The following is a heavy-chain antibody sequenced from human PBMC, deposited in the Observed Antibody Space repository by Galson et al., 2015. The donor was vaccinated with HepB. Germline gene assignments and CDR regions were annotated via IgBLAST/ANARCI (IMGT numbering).Heavy chain of an antibody. V-gene: IGHV3-30-3*01. J-gene: IGHJ4*02. CDR3: GRGGLRAVAGAEGDY. CDR2: LSYDGNNK. Sequence: SLRLSCAASGFTFSDYAVYWVRQAPGKGLEWVAILSYDGNNKYYKKSVKGRFTVSRENSKNTLYLQMNSLRIEDTAVYYCGRGGLRAVAGAEGDYWGRGTLVTVSS. CDR1: GFTFSDYA. D-gene: IGHD6-19*01.